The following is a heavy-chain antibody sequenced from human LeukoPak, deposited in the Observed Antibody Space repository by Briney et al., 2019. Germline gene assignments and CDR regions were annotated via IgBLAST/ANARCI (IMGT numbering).Heavy chain of an antibody. CDR2: INPNSGGT. CDR3: ARGYCSGGSCYPAVAFDI. CDR1: GYTFTGYS. Sequence: GASVKVSCKASGYTFTGYSMHWVRQAPGQGLEWMGWINPNSGGTNYAQKFQGRVTMTRDTSISTAYMELSRLRSDDTAVYYCARGYCSGGSCYPAVAFDIWGQGTMVTVSS. D-gene: IGHD2-15*01. V-gene: IGHV1-2*02. J-gene: IGHJ3*02.